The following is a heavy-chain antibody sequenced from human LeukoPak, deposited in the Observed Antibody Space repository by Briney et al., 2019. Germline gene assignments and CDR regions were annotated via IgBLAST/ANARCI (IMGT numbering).Heavy chain of an antibody. CDR3: ALNSYESSGFDAFDI. CDR1: GYTFTGFY. J-gene: IGHJ3*02. Sequence: ASVKVSCKASGYTFTGFYMHWVRQAPGHGLEWIGWINPYSGGTNYAQKFQGRVTLTRDTSITTAYIELSRLTSDDTAVYYCALNSYESSGFDAFDIWGQGTMVTVSS. D-gene: IGHD3-22*01. V-gene: IGHV1-2*02. CDR2: INPYSGGT.